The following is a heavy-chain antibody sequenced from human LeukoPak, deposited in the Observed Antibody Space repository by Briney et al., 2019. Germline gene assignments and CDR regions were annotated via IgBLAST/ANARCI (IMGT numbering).Heavy chain of an antibody. V-gene: IGHV1-46*01. CDR3: ARAHNYESSGYEGRKKQYYYYYYYMDV. CDR1: GYTFTSYY. CDR2: INPSGGST. D-gene: IGHD5-12*01. Sequence: ASVKVSCKASGYTFTSYYMHWVRQAPGQGLEWMGIINPSGGSTSYAQKFQGRVTMTRDTSTSTVYMELSSLRSEDTAVYYCARAHNYESSGYEGRKKQYYYYYYYMDVWGKGTTVTISS. J-gene: IGHJ6*03.